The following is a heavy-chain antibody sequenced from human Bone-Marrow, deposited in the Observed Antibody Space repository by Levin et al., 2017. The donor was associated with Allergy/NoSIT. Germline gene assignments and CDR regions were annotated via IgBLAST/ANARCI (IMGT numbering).Heavy chain of an antibody. D-gene: IGHD6-19*01. Sequence: LSLTCAASGFNFHDYGASWVRPAPRKGLEWVSGINWNGGGTGHADSVKGRFTISRDNAKNSLYLQMNSLRAEDTALYYCAREIAVAGTSQPYFDYWGQGTLVTVSS. CDR3: AREIAVAGTSQPYFDY. J-gene: IGHJ4*02. V-gene: IGHV3-20*04. CDR1: GFNFHDYG. CDR2: INWNGGGT.